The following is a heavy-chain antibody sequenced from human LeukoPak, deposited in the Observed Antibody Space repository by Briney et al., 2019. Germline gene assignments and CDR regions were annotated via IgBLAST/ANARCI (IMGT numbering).Heavy chain of an antibody. CDR3: ARERGRSGSYFIGAFDI. D-gene: IGHD1-26*01. V-gene: IGHV1-2*02. CDR2: INPNSGGA. J-gene: IGHJ3*02. CDR1: GYTFTGYY. Sequence: ASVKVSCKASGYTFTGYYMHWVRQAPGQGLEWMGWINPNSGGANYAQKFQGRVTMTRDTSISTAYMELSRLRSDDTAVYYCARERGRSGSYFIGAFDIWGQGTMVTVSS.